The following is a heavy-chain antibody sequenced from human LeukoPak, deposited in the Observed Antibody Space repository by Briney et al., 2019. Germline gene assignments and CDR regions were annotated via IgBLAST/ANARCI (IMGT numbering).Heavy chain of an antibody. Sequence: SETLSLTCTVSGGSISSYYWSWIRQPPGKGLKWIGYIYYSGSTNYNSSLKSRVTISVDTSKNQFSLKLSSATAADTAVYYCARGYRYGSGSYHWFDSWGQGTLVTVYS. CDR2: IYYSGST. J-gene: IGHJ5*01. D-gene: IGHD3-10*01. CDR3: ARGYRYGSGSYHWFDS. CDR1: GGSISSYY. V-gene: IGHV4-59*01.